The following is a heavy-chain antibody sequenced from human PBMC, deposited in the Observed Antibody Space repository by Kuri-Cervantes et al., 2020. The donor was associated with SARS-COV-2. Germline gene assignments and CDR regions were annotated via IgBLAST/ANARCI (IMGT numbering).Heavy chain of an antibody. V-gene: IGHV4-39*01. D-gene: IGHD3-3*01. CDR2: ISYTGST. J-gene: IGHJ4*02. CDR3: AKHQGAAFWSGYPLDS. CDR1: GASFSSSYFF. Sequence: SETLSLTCTVSGASFSSSYFFGGWIRQPPGKGLEWIAGISYTGSTYYNPSLKSRVTISVDTSRNQFSLGLHSVTATDTAVYFCAKHQGAAFWSGYPLDSWGQGTLVTVSS.